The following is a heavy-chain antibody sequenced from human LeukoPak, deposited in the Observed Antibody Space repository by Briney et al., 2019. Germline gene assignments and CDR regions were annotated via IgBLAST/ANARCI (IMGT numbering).Heavy chain of an antibody. V-gene: IGHV3-30-3*01. Sequence: GGSLRLSCAASGFTFSSYAMHWVRQAPGKGLEWVAVISYDGSNKYYADSVKGRFTISRDNSKNTLYLQMNSLRAEDTAVYYCARGGYCSSTSCYSSPANWFDPWGQGTLVTVSS. D-gene: IGHD2-2*02. CDR1: GFTFSSYA. J-gene: IGHJ5*02. CDR2: ISYDGSNK. CDR3: ARGGYCSSTSCYSSPANWFDP.